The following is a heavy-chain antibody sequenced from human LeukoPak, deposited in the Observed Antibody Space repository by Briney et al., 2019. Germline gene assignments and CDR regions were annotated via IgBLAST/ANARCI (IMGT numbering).Heavy chain of an antibody. D-gene: IGHD1-14*01. CDR2: IYGRGGTT. Sequence: GGSLRLSCGASGFTFSSYDMTWVRQAPGKGLEWVSGIYGRGGTTYCADSVKGRFIVSRDNSKNSLSLQMNSLRAEDTAVYYCARVVGRNWYLDLWGRGTQVTVSS. V-gene: IGHV3-23*01. J-gene: IGHJ2*01. CDR1: GFTFSSYD. CDR3: ARVVGRNWYLDL.